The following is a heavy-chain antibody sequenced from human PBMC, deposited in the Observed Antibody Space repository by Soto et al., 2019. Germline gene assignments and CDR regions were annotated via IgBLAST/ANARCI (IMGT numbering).Heavy chain of an antibody. J-gene: IGHJ3*02. CDR3: ARSFLVVPAAINGVGAFDI. D-gene: IGHD2-2*02. CDR2: IYYSGST. CDR1: GGSISSGGYY. Sequence: SETLSLTCTVSGGSISSGGYYWSWIRQHPGKGLEWIGYIYYSGSTYYTPSLKSRVTISVDTSKNQFSLKLSSVTAADTAVYYCARSFLVVPAAINGVGAFDIWGEGTMVTVSS. V-gene: IGHV4-31*03.